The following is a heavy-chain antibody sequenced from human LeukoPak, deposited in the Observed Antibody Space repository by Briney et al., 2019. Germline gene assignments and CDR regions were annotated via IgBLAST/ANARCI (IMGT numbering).Heavy chain of an antibody. CDR3: ATGRIKKY. V-gene: IGHV3-7*01. J-gene: IGHJ4*02. CDR1: GFTFSNYW. Sequence: GGSLTLSCVASGFTFSNYWRNWVRQAPGERPEWVANIKEDGSENYNVASVRGRSTISRDNAKKSLYLQMNSLRAEDTAVYYCATGRIKKYWGQGTLVTVSS. CDR2: IKEDGSEN. D-gene: IGHD3-3*02.